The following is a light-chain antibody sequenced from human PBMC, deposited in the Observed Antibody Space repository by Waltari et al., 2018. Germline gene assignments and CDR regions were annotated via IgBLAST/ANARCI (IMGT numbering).Light chain of an antibody. Sequence: SGLSRSDSKNFLAWYQQKPGQSPKLLIHWASTRESGVPDRFSGSGSGTDFALTISTLQGEDVAVYYCQQYYSTPPTFGQGTKVEIK. V-gene: IGKV4-1*01. J-gene: IGKJ1*01. CDR2: WAS. CDR3: QQYYSTPPT. CDR1: SGLSRSDSKNF.